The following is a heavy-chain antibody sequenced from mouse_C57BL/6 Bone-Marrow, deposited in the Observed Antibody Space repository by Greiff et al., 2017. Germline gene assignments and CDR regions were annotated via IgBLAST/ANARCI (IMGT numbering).Heavy chain of an antibody. D-gene: IGHD1-1*01. J-gene: IGHJ3*01. CDR2: INPSNGGT. Sequence: QVQLKQPGTELVKPGASVKLSCKASGYTFTSYWMHWVKQRPGQGLEWIGNINPSNGGTNYNEKFKSKATLTVDKSSSTAYMQLSSLTSEDSAVYYCARPIYYDGGFAYWGQGTLVTVSA. CDR3: ARPIYYDGGFAY. CDR1: GYTFTSYW. V-gene: IGHV1-53*01.